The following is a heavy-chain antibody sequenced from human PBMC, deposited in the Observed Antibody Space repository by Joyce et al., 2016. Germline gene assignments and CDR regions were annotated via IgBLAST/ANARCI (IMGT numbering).Heavy chain of an antibody. CDR3: ARSQWLEPLMY. CDR1: GGPFRGFF. D-gene: IGHD6-19*01. J-gene: IGHJ4*02. V-gene: IGHV4-34*01. CDR2: IKNSEVT. Sequence: QVQLQQWGAGLLKPSETLFLTCAVFGGPFRGFFWTWVRQPPGKGLEWIGDIKNSEVTNDNPSLKTRVTFSVDTSKNQFSLKLTSLSAADTAVYYCARSQWLEPLMYWGQGTPVTVSS.